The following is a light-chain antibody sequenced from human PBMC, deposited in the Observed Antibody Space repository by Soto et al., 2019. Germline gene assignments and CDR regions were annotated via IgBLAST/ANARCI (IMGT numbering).Light chain of an antibody. CDR3: CSYAGGHTWV. Sequence: LTQPRALPGSRGQSVILACNGTISDVGDYDFVSWYRHHPGKVPKLMIFDVSGRPSGVPHRFSGSKSGNTASLTISGLQAEDEGIYYCCSYAGGHTWVFGGGTKVTVL. CDR2: DVS. CDR1: ISDVGDYDF. J-gene: IGLJ3*02. V-gene: IGLV2-11*01.